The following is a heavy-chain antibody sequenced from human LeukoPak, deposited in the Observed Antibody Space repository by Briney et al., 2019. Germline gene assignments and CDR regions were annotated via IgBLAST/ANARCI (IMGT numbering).Heavy chain of an antibody. CDR2: MNPNSGNT. J-gene: IGHJ6*03. CDR1: GGTFSSYA. D-gene: IGHD4-17*01. CDR3: ARAMTTVTTGPYYYYYYYMDV. Sequence: ASVKVSCKASGGTFSSYAISWVRQAPGQGLEWMGWMNPNSGNTGYAQKFQGRVTITRNTSISTAYMELSSLRSEDTAVYYCARAMTTVTTGPYYYYYYYMDVWGKGITVTVSS. V-gene: IGHV1-8*03.